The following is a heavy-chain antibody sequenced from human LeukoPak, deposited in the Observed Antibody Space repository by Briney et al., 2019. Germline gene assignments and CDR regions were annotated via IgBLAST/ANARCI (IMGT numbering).Heavy chain of an antibody. CDR3: ARDMGSSTIFGVVPYWYFDL. V-gene: IGHV4-38-2*02. CDR1: GYSISSGYY. D-gene: IGHD3-3*01. Sequence: SETLSLTCAVSGYSISSGYYWGWIRQPPGKGLEWIGRIYTSGSTNYNPSLKSRVTISVDKSKNQFSLKLSSVTAADTAVYYCARDMGSSTIFGVVPYWYFDLWGRGTLVTASS. J-gene: IGHJ2*01. CDR2: IYTSGST.